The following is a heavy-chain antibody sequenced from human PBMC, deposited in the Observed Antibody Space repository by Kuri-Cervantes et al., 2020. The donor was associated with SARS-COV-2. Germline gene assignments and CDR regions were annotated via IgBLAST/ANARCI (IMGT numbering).Heavy chain of an antibody. CDR3: AKPATVTTRYWFDP. V-gene: IGHV3-11*01. D-gene: IGHD4-11*01. CDR2: ISSSGSTI. Sequence: GESLKISCAASGFTFSDYYMSWIRQAPGKGLEWVSYISSSGSTIYYADSVKGRFTISRDNAKNSLYLQMNSLRAEDTAVYYCAKPATVTTRYWFDPWGQGTLVTVSS. CDR1: GFTFSDYY. J-gene: IGHJ5*02.